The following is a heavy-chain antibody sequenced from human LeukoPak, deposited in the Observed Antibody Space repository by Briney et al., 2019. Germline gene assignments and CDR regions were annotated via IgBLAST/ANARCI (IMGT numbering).Heavy chain of an antibody. V-gene: IGHV1-3*01. CDR3: ARVADCSSTSCYYDWFDP. J-gene: IGHJ5*02. CDR2: INAGNGNT. CDR1: GYTFTSYA. D-gene: IGHD2-2*01. Sequence: ASVKVSCKASGYTFTSYAMHWVRQAPGQRLEWMGWINAGNGNTKYSQKFQGRVTITRDTSASTAYMELSSLRSEDTAVYYCARVADCSSTSCYYDWFDPWGQGTLVTVSS.